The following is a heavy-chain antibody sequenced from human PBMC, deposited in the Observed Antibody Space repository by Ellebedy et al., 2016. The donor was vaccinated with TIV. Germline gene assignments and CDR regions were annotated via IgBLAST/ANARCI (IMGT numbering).Heavy chain of an antibody. CDR2: ISSSCSTI. V-gene: IGHV3-11*01. CDR1: GFTFSDYY. Sequence: GGSLRLSCAASGFTFSDYYMSWIRQAPGKGLEWVSYISSSCSTIYYADSVKGRFTISRDNAKNSLYLQMNSLRAEDTAVYYCARDTVGYCSGGSCYRGMDVWGQGTTVTVSS. J-gene: IGHJ6*02. D-gene: IGHD2-15*01. CDR3: ARDTVGYCSGGSCYRGMDV.